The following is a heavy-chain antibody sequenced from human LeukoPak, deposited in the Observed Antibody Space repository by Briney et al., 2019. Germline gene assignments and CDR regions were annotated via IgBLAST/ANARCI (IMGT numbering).Heavy chain of an antibody. CDR2: IYYSGST. D-gene: IGHD3-22*01. V-gene: IGHV4-39*07. CDR3: ARDRKGRITMIVVAVWGAFDI. CDR1: GDSISTYY. J-gene: IGHJ3*02. Sequence: SETLSLTCSVSGDSISTYYWTWIRQPPGKGLEWIGSIYYSGSTYYNPSLKSRVTISVDTSKNQFSLKLSSVTAADTAVYYCARDRKGRITMIVVAVWGAFDIWGQGTMVTVSS.